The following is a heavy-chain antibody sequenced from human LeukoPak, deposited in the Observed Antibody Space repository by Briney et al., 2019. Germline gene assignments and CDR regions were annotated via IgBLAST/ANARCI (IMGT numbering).Heavy chain of an antibody. CDR3: ARVRDVVVVAYLHDAFDI. J-gene: IGHJ3*02. CDR2: IYPGDSDT. V-gene: IGHV5-51*01. Sequence: GESLKISCKGSGYSFTRYWIGWVRQMPGKGLEWMGIIYPGDSDTRYSPSFQGQVTISADKSISTAYLQWSSLKSSGTAMYYCARVRDVVVVAYLHDAFDIWGQGTMVTDSS. CDR1: GYSFTRYW. D-gene: IGHD2-15*01.